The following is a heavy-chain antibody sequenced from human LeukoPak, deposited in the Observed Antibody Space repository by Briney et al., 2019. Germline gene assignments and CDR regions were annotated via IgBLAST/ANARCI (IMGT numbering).Heavy chain of an antibody. J-gene: IGHJ4*02. CDR1: GYLFTNFW. V-gene: IGHV5-51*01. Sequence: PGESLKISCQGPGYLFTNFWFAWVRQVPGKGPECMRIVNPGDSETTYSPSFQGQVTISADKSISTAYLQWSSLKGSDTAMYYCSRIFGGYKTSPNDYWGQGTLVTVSS. D-gene: IGHD1-14*01. CDR3: SRIFGGYKTSPNDY. CDR2: VNPGDSET.